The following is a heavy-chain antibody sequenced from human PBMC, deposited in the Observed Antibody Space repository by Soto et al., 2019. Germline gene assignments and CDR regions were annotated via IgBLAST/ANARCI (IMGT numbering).Heavy chain of an antibody. Sequence: QVPLQQSGPGLVTPSQTLSLTCAISGDSVSGNSAAWNWIRQSPSRGLEWLGRTYYRPKWYNDYAMSVQSRLTINPDTSKNQFSLQLNYVSPEETAVYYCAQESVRKQLAYYFDYWGKVILVTVSS. D-gene: IGHD6-13*01. CDR3: AQESVRKQLAYYFDY. J-gene: IGHJ4*02. V-gene: IGHV6-1*01. CDR1: GDSVSGNSAA. CDR2: TYYRPKWYN.